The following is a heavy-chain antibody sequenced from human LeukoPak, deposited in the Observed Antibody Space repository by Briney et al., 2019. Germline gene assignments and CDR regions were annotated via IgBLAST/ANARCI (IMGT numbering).Heavy chain of an antibody. V-gene: IGHV6-1*01. J-gene: IGHJ4*02. D-gene: IGHD3-22*01. Sequence: SQTLSLTCVISGDGVSSNSAAWNWIRQSPSRGLEWLGRTYYRSKWFSDYTVSMRSRVTINPDTSKNQFSLQLNSVTPEDTAVYYCARTCYDSGGYHVSTDYWGQGTLVTVSS. CDR1: GDGVSSNSAA. CDR3: ARTCYDSGGYHVSTDY. CDR2: TYYRSKWFS.